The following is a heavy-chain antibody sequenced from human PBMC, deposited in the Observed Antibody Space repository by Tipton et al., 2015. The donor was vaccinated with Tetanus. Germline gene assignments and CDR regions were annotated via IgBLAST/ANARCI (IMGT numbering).Heavy chain of an antibody. CDR2: IYYSGTS. CDR1: GDSISSGPYS. Sequence: TLSLTCTVSGDSISSGPYSWSWLRQHPGKGLELIGYIYYSGTSYISPSLTRRVTISVDTSKNQFSLKLSSVTAADTAVYYCARDPAVLRFLEWLPDWYFALWGRGTLVTVSS. D-gene: IGHD3-3*01. J-gene: IGHJ2*01. V-gene: IGHV4-31*03. CDR3: ARDPAVLRFLEWLPDWYFAL.